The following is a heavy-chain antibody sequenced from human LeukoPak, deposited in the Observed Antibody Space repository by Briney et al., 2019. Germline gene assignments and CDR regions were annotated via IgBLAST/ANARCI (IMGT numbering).Heavy chain of an antibody. CDR2: ITRSGDTI. J-gene: IGHJ4*02. CDR1: GFTFRKAW. V-gene: IGHV3-48*03. Sequence: PGGSLRLSCAMSGFTFRKAWMNWVRQAPGKGLEWVSYITRSGDTIYYADSVKGRFTISRDNAKNSLYLQMNRLRAEDTAVYYCARDQPSSWYYFDYWGQGTLVTVSS. D-gene: IGHD6-13*01. CDR3: ARDQPSSWYYFDY.